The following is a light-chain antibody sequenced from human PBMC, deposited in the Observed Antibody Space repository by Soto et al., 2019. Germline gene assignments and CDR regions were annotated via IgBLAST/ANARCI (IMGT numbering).Light chain of an antibody. CDR1: SSNIGAGYD. V-gene: IGLV1-40*01. CDR3: QSYDSSLSVV. Sequence: QSVLTQPPSVSGAPGQRVTICCTGSSSNIGAGYDVHWYQQLPGTAPKILIYGNINRPSGVPDRFSGSKSGTSASLAITGLQAEDEADYYCQSYDSSLSVVFGGGTKLTVL. J-gene: IGLJ2*01. CDR2: GNI.